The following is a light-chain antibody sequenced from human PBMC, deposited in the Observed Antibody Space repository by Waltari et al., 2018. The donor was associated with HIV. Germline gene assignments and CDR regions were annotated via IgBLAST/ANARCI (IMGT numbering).Light chain of an antibody. CDR1: NSNVGNNF. V-gene: IGLV1-47*01. CDR3: ASWDDKLSHWV. CDR2: RND. J-gene: IGLJ3*02. Sequence: QSVLTQSPSASKTPGQRVLMSCSGTNSNVGNNFVSCFQHVPGGAPKLVIYRNDRRPSGVPDRFSAAKSGSSASLAISGLQSDDEADYFCASWDDKLSHWVFGGGTKLTV.